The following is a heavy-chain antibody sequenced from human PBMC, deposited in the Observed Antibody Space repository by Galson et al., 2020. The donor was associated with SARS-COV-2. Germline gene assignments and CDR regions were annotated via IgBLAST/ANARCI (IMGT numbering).Heavy chain of an antibody. CDR1: GYTFTSYY. CDR2: INPSGGST. CDR3: ARAGQLTTVTTSAEYHYYYYGMDV. J-gene: IGHJ6*02. Sequence: ASVKVSCKASGYTFTSYYMHWVRQAPGQGLEWMGIINPSGGSTSYAQKFQGRVTMTRDTSTSTVYMELSSLRSEDTAVYYCARAGQLTTVTTSAEYHYYYYGMDVWGQGTTVTVSS. D-gene: IGHD4-17*01. V-gene: IGHV1-46*03.